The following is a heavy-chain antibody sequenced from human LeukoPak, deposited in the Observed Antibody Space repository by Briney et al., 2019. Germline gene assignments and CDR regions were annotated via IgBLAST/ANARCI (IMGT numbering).Heavy chain of an antibody. Sequence: GGSLRLSCAASGFAFSSYSMNWVRQAPGKGLEWVSSISSWNDYIYYADSVKGRFAISRDNAKNSLYLQMNSLRVEDTATYYCARDGGYCVKGVCYFDYWGQGTLVTVSS. CDR3: ARDGGYCVKGVCYFDY. J-gene: IGHJ4*02. D-gene: IGHD2-15*01. CDR2: ISSWNDYI. V-gene: IGHV3-21*01. CDR1: GFAFSSYS.